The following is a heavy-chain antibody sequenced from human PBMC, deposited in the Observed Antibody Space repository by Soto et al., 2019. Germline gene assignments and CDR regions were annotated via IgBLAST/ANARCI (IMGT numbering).Heavy chain of an antibody. CDR2: INHSGST. V-gene: IGHV4-34*01. D-gene: IGHD5-18*01. J-gene: IGHJ4*02. Sequence: SETLSLTCAVYGGSFSGYYWSWIRQPPGKGLEWIGEINHSGSTNYNPSLKSRVTISVDTSKNQFSLKLSSVTAADTAVYYCAPSPRGYSIGGYWGQGTLVTVSS. CDR1: GGSFSGYY. CDR3: APSPRGYSIGGY.